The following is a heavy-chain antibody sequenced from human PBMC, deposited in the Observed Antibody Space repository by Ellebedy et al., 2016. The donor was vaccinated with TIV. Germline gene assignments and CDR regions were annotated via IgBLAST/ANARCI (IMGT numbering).Heavy chain of an antibody. CDR3: ARKSLLRGTMDV. CDR1: GDSINSTIYY. V-gene: IGHV4-39*07. Sequence: MPSETLSLTCTVSGDSINSTIYYWGWIRQPPGKGLAWIGTIYFSGSTYYNPYLKSRLTMSVDTSKNQFSLKLSSVTAADTAVYYCARKSLLRGTMDVWGQGTTVTVSS. J-gene: IGHJ6*02. D-gene: IGHD2-15*01. CDR2: IYFSGST.